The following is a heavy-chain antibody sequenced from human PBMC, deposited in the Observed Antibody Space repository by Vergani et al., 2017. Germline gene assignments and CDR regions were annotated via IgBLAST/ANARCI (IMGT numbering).Heavy chain of an antibody. D-gene: IGHD3-3*01. J-gene: IGHJ4*02. CDR1: GYTFTSYG. Sequence: QVQLVQSGAEVKKPGASVKVSCKASGYTFTSYGISWVRQAPGKGLEWMGGFDPEDGETIYAQKFQGRVTMTEDTSTDTAYMELSSLRSEDTAVYYCATTPKITIFGVVISDYWGQGTLVTVSS. V-gene: IGHV1-24*01. CDR2: FDPEDGET. CDR3: ATTPKITIFGVVISDY.